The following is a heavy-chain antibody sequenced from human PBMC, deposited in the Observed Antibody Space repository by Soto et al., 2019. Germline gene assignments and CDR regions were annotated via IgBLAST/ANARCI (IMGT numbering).Heavy chain of an antibody. CDR3: ARDAPSGDFWSGYSYGMDV. CDR2: ISPGGTI. V-gene: IGHV3-48*03. Sequence: EVQLVESGGGLVQPGGSLRLSCAASGFTFSSYEFNWVRQAPGKGLEWVSYISPGGTIYYADSVEGRFSISRDNAKNSLYLQMNSLRAEDTAVYYCARDAPSGDFWSGYSYGMDVWGQGTRSSSP. D-gene: IGHD3-3*01. CDR1: GFTFSSYE. J-gene: IGHJ6*02.